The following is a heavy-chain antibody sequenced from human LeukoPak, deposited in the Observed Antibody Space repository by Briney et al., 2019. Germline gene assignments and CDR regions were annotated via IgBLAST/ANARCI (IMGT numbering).Heavy chain of an antibody. V-gene: IGHV3-7*01. CDR1: GFSLSSYW. D-gene: IGHD2-2*02. CDR2: IEEDGSEK. J-gene: IGHJ6*03. Sequence: PGGSLRLSCAASGFSLSSYWMSWVRLAPGKGLEWVADIEEDGSEKYYVDSVKGRFTISRDNAKNSLSLQMNSLRPEDTALCYCVRLRCSSTNCHTLYYYYMDVWGKGTTVTVSS. CDR3: VRLRCSSTNCHTLYYYYMDV.